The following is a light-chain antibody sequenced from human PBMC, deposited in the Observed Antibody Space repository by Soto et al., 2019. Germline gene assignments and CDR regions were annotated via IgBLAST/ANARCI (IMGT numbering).Light chain of an antibody. CDR3: QQYNNWPPIT. V-gene: IGKV3-15*01. CDR2: GAS. CDR1: QSVNSN. Sequence: EIGMTQSRATLSVSPGERATHTCSASQSVNSNLAWYQQKPGQAPRLLIYGASTRATGIPARFSGSGSGTEFTLTISSLQSEDFAVYYCQQYNNWPPITFGQGTRLEIK. J-gene: IGKJ5*01.